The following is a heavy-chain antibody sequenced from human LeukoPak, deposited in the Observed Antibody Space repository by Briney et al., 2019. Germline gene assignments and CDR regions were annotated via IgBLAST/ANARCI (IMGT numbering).Heavy chain of an antibody. CDR3: ARVSSARRELSGRAAGEFDY. Sequence: GGSLRLSCAASGFTFSSYWMHWVRQAPGKGLVWVSRINSDGSSTSYADSVKGRFTISRDNAKNTLYLQMNSLRAEDTAVYYCARVSSARRELSGRAAGEFDYWGQGTLVTVSS. J-gene: IGHJ4*02. V-gene: IGHV3-74*01. CDR1: GFTFSSYW. D-gene: IGHD1-26*01. CDR2: INSDGSST.